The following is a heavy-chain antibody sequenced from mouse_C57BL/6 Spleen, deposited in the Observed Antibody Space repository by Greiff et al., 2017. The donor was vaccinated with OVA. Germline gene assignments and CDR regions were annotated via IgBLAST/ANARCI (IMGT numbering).Heavy chain of an antibody. CDR2: IYPSDSET. Sequence: QVQLQQPGAELVRPGSSVKLSCKASGYTFTSYWMDWVKQRPGQGLEWIGNIYPSDSETHYNQKFKDKATLTVDKSSSTAYMQLSSLTSEDSAVYYCARDGLHYFDYWGQGTTLTVSS. J-gene: IGHJ2*01. D-gene: IGHD2-3*01. CDR1: GYTFTSYW. CDR3: ARDGLHYFDY. V-gene: IGHV1-61*01.